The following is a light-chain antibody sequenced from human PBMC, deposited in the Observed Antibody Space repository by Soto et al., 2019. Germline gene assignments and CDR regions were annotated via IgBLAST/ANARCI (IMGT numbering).Light chain of an antibody. CDR2: EVF. J-gene: IGLJ2*01. Sequence: QSALTQPASVSGSPGQSITISCTATSSDVGNYNYVSWYQQYPGKAPKLMIYEVFNRPSGVSNRFSGSKSGSTASLTISGLQAEDEADYFCSSYISSTTLVVFGGGTKLTVL. CDR1: SSDVGNYNY. CDR3: SSYISSTTLVV. V-gene: IGLV2-14*01.